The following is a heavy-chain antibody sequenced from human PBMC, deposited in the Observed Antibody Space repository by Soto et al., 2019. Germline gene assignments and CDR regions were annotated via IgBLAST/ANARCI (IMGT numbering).Heavy chain of an antibody. CDR2: IRQDGSKK. V-gene: IGHV3-7*04. Sequence: GGSLRLSCSASGFTFSDHWMVWVRQAPGQGLEWVANIRQDGSKKCYGDSMKGRFTISRDNAKNSVYLEMNSLRAEDTAVYYCVRDSNWHFDFWGHGTLVTVSS. CDR3: VRDSNWHFDF. D-gene: IGHD1-1*01. CDR1: GFTFSDHW. J-gene: IGHJ4*01.